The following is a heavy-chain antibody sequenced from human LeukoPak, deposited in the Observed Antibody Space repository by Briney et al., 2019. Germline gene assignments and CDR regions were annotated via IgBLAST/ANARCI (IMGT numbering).Heavy chain of an antibody. CDR1: GFTFSSYV. D-gene: IGHD3-9*01. Sequence: PGGSLRLSCAASGFTFSSYVMSWVRQAPGKGLEWVSAISGSGGSTYYAGSVKGRFTISRDNSKNTLYLQMNSLRAEDTAIYYCAKGYNILTGVIDYWGQGTLVTVSS. CDR2: ISGSGGST. J-gene: IGHJ4*02. V-gene: IGHV3-23*01. CDR3: AKGYNILTGVIDY.